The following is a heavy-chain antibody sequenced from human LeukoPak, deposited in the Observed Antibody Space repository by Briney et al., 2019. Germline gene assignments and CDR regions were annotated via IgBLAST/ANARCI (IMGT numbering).Heavy chain of an antibody. J-gene: IGHJ4*02. Sequence: GGSLRLSCFVSGLTFSDSGMSWLRQAPGKGLEWVSAISDSGITKYYAESVRGRFTISRDNAKNSLYLQMNSLRAEDTAVYYCARAVGSGSYSPHYWGQGTLVTVSS. V-gene: IGHV3-11*04. CDR1: GLTFSDSG. CDR3: ARAVGSGSYSPHY. D-gene: IGHD3-10*01. CDR2: ISDSGITK.